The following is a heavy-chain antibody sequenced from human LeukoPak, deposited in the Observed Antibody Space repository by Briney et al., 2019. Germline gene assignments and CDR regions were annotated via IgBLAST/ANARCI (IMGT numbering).Heavy chain of an antibody. V-gene: IGHV3-23*01. Sequence: AGGSLRLSCAASGFTFSSYGMSWVRQAPGKGLEWVSAISGSGGSTYYADSVKGRFTISRDNAKNSLYLQMNSLRAEDTALYYCARVAAAGTAYYYYYMDVWGKGTTVTVSS. CDR1: GFTFSSYG. CDR3: ARVAAAGTAYYYYYMDV. J-gene: IGHJ6*03. CDR2: ISGSGGST. D-gene: IGHD6-13*01.